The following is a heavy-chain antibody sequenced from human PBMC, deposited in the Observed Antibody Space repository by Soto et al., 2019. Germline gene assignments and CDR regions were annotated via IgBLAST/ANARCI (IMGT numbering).Heavy chain of an antibody. CDR2: ISEGGGTT. Sequence: EVQLLESGGGLIQPGGSLRLSCAASGFAVSRSAMAWVRQAPEKGLEWVSSISEGGGTTFYAGSVEGRFTISRDNSKNSLNLQMNSLRADDTAVYYCAKRGYRHAYDWGLGPLVTGSS. CDR1: GFAVSRSA. D-gene: IGHD3-16*01. V-gene: IGHV3-23*01. CDR3: AKRGYRHAYD. J-gene: IGHJ4*02.